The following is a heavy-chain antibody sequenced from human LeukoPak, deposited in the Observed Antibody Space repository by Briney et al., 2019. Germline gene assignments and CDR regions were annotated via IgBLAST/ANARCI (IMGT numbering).Heavy chain of an antibody. Sequence: GGSLRLSCAASGFPFSEYSMNWVRQAPGKGLEWISYIGISSGNTKYADSAKGRFTVSADNARNSLYLQMNSLRVEDTAVYYCARDHNYAFDNWGQGTLVTVSS. CDR2: IGISSGNT. D-gene: IGHD1-1*01. J-gene: IGHJ4*02. CDR3: ARDHNYAFDN. V-gene: IGHV3-11*06. CDR1: GFPFSEYS.